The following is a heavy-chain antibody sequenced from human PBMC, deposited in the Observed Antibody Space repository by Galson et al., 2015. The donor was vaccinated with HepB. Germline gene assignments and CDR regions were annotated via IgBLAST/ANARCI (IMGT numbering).Heavy chain of an antibody. CDR2: IYYSGST. CDR3: ARGMGYYDSSGPLYYFDY. Sequence: LSLTCTVSGGSISSYYWSWIRQPPGKGLEWIGYIYYSGSTNYNPSLKSRVTISVDTSKNQFSLKLSSVTAADTAVYYCARGMGYYDSSGPLYYFDYWGQGTLVTVSS. V-gene: IGHV4-59*01. J-gene: IGHJ4*02. D-gene: IGHD3-22*01. CDR1: GGSISSYY.